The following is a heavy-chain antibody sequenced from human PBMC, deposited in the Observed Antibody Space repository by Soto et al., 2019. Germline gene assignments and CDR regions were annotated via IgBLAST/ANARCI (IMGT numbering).Heavy chain of an antibody. CDR2: IYYSGST. V-gene: IGHV4-31*03. D-gene: IGHD3-16*01. Sequence: SETLSLTCTVSGGSISSGGYYWSWIRQHPGKGLEWIGYIYYSGSTYYNPSLKSRVTISEDTSKNQFSLKLSSVTAADTAVYYCARASDVFSHAITGTPFWFDPWGQGTLVTVSS. CDR3: ARASDVFSHAITGTPFWFDP. J-gene: IGHJ5*02. CDR1: GGSISSGGYY.